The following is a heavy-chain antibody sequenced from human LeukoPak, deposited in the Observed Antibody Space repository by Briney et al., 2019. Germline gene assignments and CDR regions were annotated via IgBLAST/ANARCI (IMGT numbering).Heavy chain of an antibody. D-gene: IGHD3/OR15-3a*01. CDR2: SSSSGSTI. CDR1: GFTLSDYY. V-gene: IGHV3-11*01. J-gene: IGHJ4*02. Sequence: GGSLRLSCAASGFTLSDYYMSWIRQAPGKGLEWVSYSSSSGSTIYYADSVKARFAISRDNAKNSLYLQMNSLRAEDTAVYYCARRRDFIDYWGQGTLVTVSS. CDR3: ARRRDFIDY.